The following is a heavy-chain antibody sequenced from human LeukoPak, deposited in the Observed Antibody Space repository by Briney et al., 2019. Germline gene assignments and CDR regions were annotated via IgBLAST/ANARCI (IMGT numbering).Heavy chain of an antibody. V-gene: IGHV4-39*01. CDR3: ARVSNYGDYYYGMDV. J-gene: IGHJ6*02. CDR1: GGXISSSSYY. CDR2: IYYSGST. D-gene: IGHD4-11*01. Sequence: SETLSLTCTVSGGXISSSSYYWGWSRQPPGKGLEWIGSIYYSGSTYYTPSLKSRVTISVDTSKNQFSLKLSSVTAADTAVYYCARVSNYGDYYYGMDVWGQGTTVTVSS.